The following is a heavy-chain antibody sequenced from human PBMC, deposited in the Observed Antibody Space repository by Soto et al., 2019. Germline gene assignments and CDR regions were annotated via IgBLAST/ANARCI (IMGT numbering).Heavy chain of an antibody. Sequence: GGSLRLSCAASGSTFSSYWMSWVRQAPGKGLEWVANIKQDGSEKYYVDSVKGRFTISRDNAKNSLYLQMNSLRAEDTAVYYCAREREQLVRNYYYYYMDVWGKGTTVTVSS. D-gene: IGHD6-13*01. CDR1: GSTFSSYW. V-gene: IGHV3-7*03. CDR3: AREREQLVRNYYYYYMDV. J-gene: IGHJ6*03. CDR2: IKQDGSEK.